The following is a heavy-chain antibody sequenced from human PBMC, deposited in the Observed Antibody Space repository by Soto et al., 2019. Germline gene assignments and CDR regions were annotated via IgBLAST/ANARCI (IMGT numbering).Heavy chain of an antibody. J-gene: IGHJ5*02. V-gene: IGHV3-43*02. CDR1: GFTFDDYA. CDR3: AKENQKGEMATILNWFDP. CDR2: ISGDGGST. D-gene: IGHD5-12*01. Sequence: GESLKISCAASGFTFDDYAMHWVRQAPGKGLEWVSLISGDGGSTYYADSVKGRFTISRDNSKNSLYLQMNSLRTEDTALYYCAKENQKGEMATILNWFDPWGQGTLVTVSS.